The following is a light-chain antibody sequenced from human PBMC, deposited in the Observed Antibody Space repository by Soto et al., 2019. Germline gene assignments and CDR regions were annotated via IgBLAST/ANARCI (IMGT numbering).Light chain of an antibody. J-gene: IGKJ3*01. Sequence: DIQMTQSPSSLSSSVGDRVTITCRSSQAIDQSVAWYQQKPGQVPTLLIYSAATLHSSVPSGCSGSGSWTPFILPITGLQPEDVATYYYQEQNGGLPVAFGHGTTVDV. CDR1: QAIDQS. V-gene: IGKV1-27*01. CDR2: SAA. CDR3: QEQNGGLPVA.